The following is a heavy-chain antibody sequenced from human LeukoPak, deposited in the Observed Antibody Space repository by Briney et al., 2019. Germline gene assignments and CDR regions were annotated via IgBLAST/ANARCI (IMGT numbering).Heavy chain of an antibody. CDR2: ISYDGSNK. V-gene: IGHV3-30*18. D-gene: IGHD3-10*01. CDR3: AKDLCY. Sequence: GGSLRLSCAASGFTFSTYAMSWVRQAPGKGLEWVAVISYDGSNKYYADSVKGRFTISRDNSKNTLYLQMNSLRAEDTAVYYCAKDLCYWGQGTLVTVSS. CDR1: GFTFSTYA. J-gene: IGHJ4*02.